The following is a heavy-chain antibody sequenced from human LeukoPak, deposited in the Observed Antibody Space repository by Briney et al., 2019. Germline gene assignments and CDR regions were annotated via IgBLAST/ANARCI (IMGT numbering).Heavy chain of an antibody. CDR1: GFTFSSYA. CDR3: ARVVGYYYDSSGYVGSDY. Sequence: LRLSCAASGFTFSSYAMTWVRQAPGKGLEWIGYIYYSGSTYYNPSLKSRVTISVDTSKNQFSLKLSSVTAADTAVYYCARVVGYYYDSSGYVGSDYWGQGTLVTVS. J-gene: IGHJ4*02. V-gene: IGHV4-30-4*08. CDR2: IYYSGST. D-gene: IGHD3-22*01.